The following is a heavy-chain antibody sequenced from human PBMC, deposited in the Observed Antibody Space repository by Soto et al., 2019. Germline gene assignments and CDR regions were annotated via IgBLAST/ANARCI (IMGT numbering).Heavy chain of an antibody. CDR2: ISGSGGST. D-gene: IGHD3-10*01. CDR1: GFTFSSYA. J-gene: IGHJ6*03. CDR3: AKDSGAYYYYYMDV. V-gene: IGHV3-23*01. Sequence: EVQLLESGGGLVQPGGSLRLSCAASGFTFSSYAMSWVRQAPGKGLEWVSAISGSGGSTYYADSVKGRFTISRDNSKNALYLQMNSLRAEDTAVYYCAKDSGAYYYYYMDVWGKGTTVTVSS.